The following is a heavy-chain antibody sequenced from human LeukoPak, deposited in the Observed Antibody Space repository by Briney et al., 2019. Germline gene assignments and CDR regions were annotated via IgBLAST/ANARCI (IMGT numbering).Heavy chain of an antibody. Sequence: SETLSLTCTVSGDSIRRTSYYWGWIRQPPGKGLEWIGSIYYSGSTYYNPSLKSRVTISVDTSKNQFSLKLNSVTAADTAVYYCARNWRCGGDCYYFDYWGQGTLVTVSS. J-gene: IGHJ4*02. CDR2: IYYSGST. V-gene: IGHV4-39*01. D-gene: IGHD2-21*02. CDR3: ARNWRCGGDCYYFDY. CDR1: GDSIRRTSYY.